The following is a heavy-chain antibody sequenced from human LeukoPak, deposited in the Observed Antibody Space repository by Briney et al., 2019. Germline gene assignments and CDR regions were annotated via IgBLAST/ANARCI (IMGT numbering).Heavy chain of an antibody. D-gene: IGHD4-23*01. CDR3: ARTAMTTVVTSNWFDP. CDR2: IYYSGST. J-gene: IGHJ5*02. CDR1: GGSITYYH. V-gene: IGHV4-59*08. Sequence: SETLSLTCTVSGGSITYYHWSWIRQPPGKGLEWIGYIYYSGSTNYNPSLKSRVTISVDTPKNQFSLKLSSVTAADTAVYYCARTAMTTVVTSNWFDPWGQGTLVTVSS.